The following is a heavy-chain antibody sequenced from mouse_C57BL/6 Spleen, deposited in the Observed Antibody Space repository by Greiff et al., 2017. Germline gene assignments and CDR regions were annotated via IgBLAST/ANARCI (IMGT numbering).Heavy chain of an antibody. D-gene: IGHD1-1*01. J-gene: IGHJ4*01. CDR2: ISSGSSTT. CDR3: ASPYYYGSSYDAMDY. CDR1: GFTFSDYG. Sequence: EVQGVESGGGLVKPGGSLKLSCAASGFTFSDYGMHWVRQAPEKGLEWVAYISSGSSTTYYADTVKGRFPIPIDNAKNTLFLQLSRLRSEDTSMYYCASPYYYGSSYDAMDYWGPGTSVTVSS. V-gene: IGHV5-17*01.